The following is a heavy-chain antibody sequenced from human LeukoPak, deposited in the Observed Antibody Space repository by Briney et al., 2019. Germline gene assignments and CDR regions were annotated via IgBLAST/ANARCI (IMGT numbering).Heavy chain of an antibody. J-gene: IGHJ6*03. Sequence: PGGSLRLSCVGSEFTFSSYSVSWVRQSPGKGLEWVSSIDRGGTFKYYADSVKGRFTISRDNAKNSLYLQMNSLRADDTAVYYCARFAAGGSYYYYMDVWGKGTTVTVSS. D-gene: IGHD6-25*01. CDR3: ARFAAGGSYYYYMDV. V-gene: IGHV3-21*01. CDR1: EFTFSSYS. CDR2: IDRGGTFK.